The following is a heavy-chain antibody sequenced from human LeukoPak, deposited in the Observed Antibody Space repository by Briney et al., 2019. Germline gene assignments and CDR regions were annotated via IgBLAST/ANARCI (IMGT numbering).Heavy chain of an antibody. Sequence: PGGSLRLSCAASGFTFSSYAMSWVRQAPGKGLGWVSAISGGGGSIYYADSVKGRFTISRDKSKNTLYLQMNSLRAEDTALYYCAKDFWSGYYSGYFDYWGQGTLVTVSS. D-gene: IGHD3-3*01. V-gene: IGHV3-23*01. CDR2: ISGGGGSI. CDR3: AKDFWSGYYSGYFDY. CDR1: GFTFSSYA. J-gene: IGHJ4*02.